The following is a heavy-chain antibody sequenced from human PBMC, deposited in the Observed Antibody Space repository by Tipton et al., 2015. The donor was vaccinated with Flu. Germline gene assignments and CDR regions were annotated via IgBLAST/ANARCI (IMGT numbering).Heavy chain of an antibody. V-gene: IGHV4-38-2*01. CDR2: IYHNGNT. Sequence: TLSLTCAVSGYSISSGYYWGWIRQPPGKGLEWIGSIYHNGNTYYNPSLKIRLTISVDTSRNQFSLKLISVTAADTALYYCARQGQTPSYYFDFWGQGTLVTVSS. J-gene: IGHJ4*02. CDR1: GYSISSGYY. CDR3: ARQGQTPSYYFDF.